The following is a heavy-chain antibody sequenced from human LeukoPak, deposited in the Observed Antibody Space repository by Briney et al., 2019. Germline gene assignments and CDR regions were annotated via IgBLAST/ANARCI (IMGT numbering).Heavy chain of an antibody. CDR2: ISSSRTYI. CDR3: ARDRQSNRYAYYYYGMDV. D-gene: IGHD1-1*01. V-gene: IGHV3-21*01. J-gene: IGHJ6*02. Sequence: ETLSLTCTVSGGSISSYYWSWIRQPPGKGLEWVSSISSSRTYIYYADSVKGRFSISRDNAKNSLYLQMNSLRAEDTAVYYCARDRQSNRYAYYYYGMDVWGQGTTVTVS. CDR1: GGSISSYY.